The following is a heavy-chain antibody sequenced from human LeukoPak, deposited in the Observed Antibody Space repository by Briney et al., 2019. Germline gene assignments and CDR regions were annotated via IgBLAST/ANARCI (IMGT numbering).Heavy chain of an antibody. CDR1: GGSISSGGYY. CDR3: DSGASFEAFDI. CDR2: IYYSGST. Sequence: SETLSLTCTVSGGSISSGGYYWSWIRQHPGKGLEWIGYIYYSGSTYYNPSLKSRVTISVDTSKNQFSLKLTSVTAADTAVYFCDSGASFEAFDIWGQGTMVTVSS. J-gene: IGHJ3*02. V-gene: IGHV4-31*03. D-gene: IGHD2-15*01.